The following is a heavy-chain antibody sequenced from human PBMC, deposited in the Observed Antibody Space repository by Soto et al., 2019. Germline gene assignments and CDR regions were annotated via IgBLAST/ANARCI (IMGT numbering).Heavy chain of an antibody. CDR3: AYRGANCSGGSCYSEGFYYYYYGMDV. J-gene: IGHJ6*02. CDR2: ISGSGGSA. CDR1: GFTFSSYA. D-gene: IGHD2-15*01. V-gene: IGHV3-23*01. Sequence: EVQLLESGGGLVQPGGSLRLSCAASGFTFSSYAMSWVRQAPGKGLEWVSVISGSGGSAYYADSVKGRFTISRDNSRNTLYLQMSSLRAEDTDVYYCAYRGANCSGGSCYSEGFYYYYYGMDVWGQGTTVTVSS.